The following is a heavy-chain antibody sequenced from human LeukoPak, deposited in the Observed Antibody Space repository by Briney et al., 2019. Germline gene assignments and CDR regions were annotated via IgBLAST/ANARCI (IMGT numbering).Heavy chain of an antibody. D-gene: IGHD3-10*01. V-gene: IGHV1-8*01. CDR1: GYTFTSYD. Sequence: ASVKVSCKASGYTFTSYDINWVRQATGQGLEWMGWMNPNSGNTGYAQKFQGRVTMTRNTSISTAYMELSSLRSEDTAVYYCARGSLIACFGELLRDYYYYYGMDVWGQGTTVTVSS. CDR3: ARGSLIACFGELLRDYYYYYGMDV. J-gene: IGHJ6*02. CDR2: MNPNSGNT.